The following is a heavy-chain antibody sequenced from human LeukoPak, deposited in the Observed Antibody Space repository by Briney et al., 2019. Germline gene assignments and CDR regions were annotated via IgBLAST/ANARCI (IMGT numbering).Heavy chain of an antibody. D-gene: IGHD6-6*01. CDR3: AKDPDNIAARPDFDY. CDR2: ISGSGGST. J-gene: IGHJ4*02. Sequence: GGSLRLSCAASGFNFESYSMNWVRQAPGKGLEWVSSISGSGGSTYYADSVKGRFTISRDNSKNTLYLQMNSLRAEDTAVYYCAKDPDNIAARPDFDYWGQGTLVTVSS. CDR1: GFNFESYS. V-gene: IGHV3-23*01.